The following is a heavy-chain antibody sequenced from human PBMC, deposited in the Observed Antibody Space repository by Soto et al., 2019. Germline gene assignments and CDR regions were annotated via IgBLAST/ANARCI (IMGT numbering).Heavy chain of an antibody. CDR2: INPNSGGT. CDR3: ARGTLATPKKEEGMDV. V-gene: IGHV1-2*04. D-gene: IGHD5-12*01. Sequence: GASVKVSCTASGYTFTGYYMHWVRQAPGQGLEWVGWINPNSGGTNYAQKFQGWVTMTRDTSISTAYMELSRLRSDDTAVYYCARGTLATPKKEEGMDVWGQGTTVTVSS. CDR1: GYTFTGYY. J-gene: IGHJ6*02.